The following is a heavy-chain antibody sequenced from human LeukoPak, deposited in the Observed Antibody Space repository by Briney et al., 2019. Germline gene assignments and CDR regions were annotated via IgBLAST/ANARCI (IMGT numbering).Heavy chain of an antibody. V-gene: IGHV1-46*01. CDR3: ARHSLGYDY. Sequence: GASVKVSCKASGYTFTSYYMHWVRQAPGQGLEWMEIINPSGGSTSYAQKFQGRVTISADKSISTDYLQWSSLKTSDTAMYYCARHSLGYDYWGQGTLATVSS. D-gene: IGHD3-16*02. CDR1: GYTFTSYY. J-gene: IGHJ4*02. CDR2: INPSGGST.